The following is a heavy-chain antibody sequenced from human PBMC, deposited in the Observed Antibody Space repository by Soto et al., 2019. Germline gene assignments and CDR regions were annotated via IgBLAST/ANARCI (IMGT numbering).Heavy chain of an antibody. Sequence: VGSLRLSCAASGFTFSDYYMSWIRQAPGKGLEWVSYISSSGSTIYYADSVKGRFTISRDNAKNSLYLQMNSLRAEDTAVYYCARVRYSGYKVVAALVWGQGTLVTVSS. J-gene: IGHJ4*02. D-gene: IGHD5-12*01. CDR3: ARVRYSGYKVVAALV. CDR1: GFTFSDYY. V-gene: IGHV3-11*01. CDR2: ISSSGSTI.